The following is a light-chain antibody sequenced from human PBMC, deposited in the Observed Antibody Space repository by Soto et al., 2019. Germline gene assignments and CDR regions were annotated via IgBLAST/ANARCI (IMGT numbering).Light chain of an antibody. CDR1: ETINIW. CDR2: EAS. Sequence: IQMTQSPSTLSASVGDRFTITCRASETINIWLAWYQQKPGKAPKLLISEASSLESGVPPRFSGSGSGTEFTLTISSLQPDDFGTYYCQQYNSHPWTFGQGTKVDIK. J-gene: IGKJ1*01. V-gene: IGKV1-5*03. CDR3: QQYNSHPWT.